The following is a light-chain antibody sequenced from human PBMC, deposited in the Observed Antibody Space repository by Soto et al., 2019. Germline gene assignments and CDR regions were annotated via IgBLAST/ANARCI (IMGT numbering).Light chain of an antibody. CDR2: EVS. CDR3: SSYTSTSTPWV. CDR1: SSDVGAYKF. J-gene: IGLJ3*02. V-gene: IGLV2-14*01. Sequence: QPMLTQPASVSGSPGQSITIFCSGTSSDVGAYKFVSWYRHHPGKAPQVMIYEVSNRPSGVSNRFSGSKSGNTASLTISGLQPEDEGDYYCSSYTSTSTPWVFGGGTKVTVL.